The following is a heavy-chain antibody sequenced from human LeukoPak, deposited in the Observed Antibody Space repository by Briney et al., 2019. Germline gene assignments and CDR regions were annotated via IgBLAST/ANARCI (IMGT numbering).Heavy chain of an antibody. CDR1: GGTFSSYD. J-gene: IGHJ4*02. D-gene: IGHD3-10*01. CDR2: INPSGGST. Sequence: ASVKVSCKASGGTFSSYDISWVRQAPGQGLEWMGIINPSGGSTSYAQKFQGRVTMTRDTSTSTVYMELSSLRSEDTAVYYCARVLDYYGSGSYPLLDYWGQGTLVTVSS. V-gene: IGHV1-46*01. CDR3: ARVLDYYGSGSYPLLDY.